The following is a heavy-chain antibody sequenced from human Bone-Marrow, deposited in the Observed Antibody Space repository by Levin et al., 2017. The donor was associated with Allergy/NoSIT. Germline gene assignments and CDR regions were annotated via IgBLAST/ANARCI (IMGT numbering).Heavy chain of an antibody. CDR3: ARGIWEDNGNFDH. D-gene: IGHD1-14*01. CDR1: GFTFSTHA. V-gene: IGHV3-30-3*01. CDR2: ISYDGSSE. J-gene: IGHJ4*02. Sequence: PGGSLRLSCAASGFTFSTHAMHWVRQAPGKGLEWVGVISYDGSSEYYADSVTGRFSISRDNYKNMLYLEMSSLTPEDTAVYYCARGIWEDNGNFDHWGQGTLVSVSS.